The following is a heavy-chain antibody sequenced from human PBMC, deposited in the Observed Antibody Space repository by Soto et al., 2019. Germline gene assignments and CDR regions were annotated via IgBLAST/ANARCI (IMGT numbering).Heavy chain of an antibody. CDR3: ARAGQYYDSSGYAN. CDR2: ISAYNGNT. Sequence: QVKLVQSGTGVKKPGASMKVSCKASGYSFGTSGISWVRQAPGQGLEWMGWISAYNGNTNYEQKLQDRVTMTTDTSTNTAYLELRSLRSDDTAVYYCARAGQYYDSSGYANWGQGTLVTVSS. J-gene: IGHJ4*02. D-gene: IGHD3-22*01. V-gene: IGHV1-18*01. CDR1: GYSFGTSG.